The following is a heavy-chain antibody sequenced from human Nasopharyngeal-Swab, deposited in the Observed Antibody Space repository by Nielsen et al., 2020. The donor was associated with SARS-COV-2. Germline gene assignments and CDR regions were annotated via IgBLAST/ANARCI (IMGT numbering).Heavy chain of an antibody. J-gene: IGHJ4*02. D-gene: IGHD2-15*01. V-gene: IGHV5-51*01. Sequence: KVSCKGSGYSFTSYWIGWVRQMPGKGLEWMGIIYPGDSDTRYSPSFQGQVTISADKSISTAYLQWSSLKASDTAMYYCARHLIGSSAGIDYWGQGTLVTVSS. CDR2: IYPGDSDT. CDR3: ARHLIGSSAGIDY. CDR1: GYSFTSYW.